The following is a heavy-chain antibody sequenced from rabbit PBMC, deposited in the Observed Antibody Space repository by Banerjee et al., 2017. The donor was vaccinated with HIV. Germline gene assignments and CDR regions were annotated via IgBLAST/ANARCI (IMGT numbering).Heavy chain of an antibody. Sequence: VRQAPGKGLEWIACINTATAKGVYASWAKGRFAISKTSSTTVTLQMTSLTAADTATYFCARDLVGVIGWNFILWGPGTLVTVS. D-gene: IGHD1-1*01. V-gene: IGHV1S40*01. J-gene: IGHJ4*01. CDR2: INTATAKGV. CDR3: ARDLVGVIGWNFIL.